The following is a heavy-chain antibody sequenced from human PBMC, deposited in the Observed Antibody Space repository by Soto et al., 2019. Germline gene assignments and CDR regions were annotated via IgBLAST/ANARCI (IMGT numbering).Heavy chain of an antibody. CDR2: IYTSGST. CDR1: GGSVNTYY. CDR3: ARGPRIQVAGTSDYYYYGMDV. J-gene: IGHJ6*02. V-gene: IGHV4-4*07. Sequence: SETLSLTCTVSGGSVNTYYWSWIRQPAEKGLEWIGRIYTSGSTNCNPSLKSRVTMSVDTSKNQFSLKLSSVTAADTAVYFCARGPRIQVAGTSDYYYYGMDVWGQGTTVTAP. D-gene: IGHD6-19*01.